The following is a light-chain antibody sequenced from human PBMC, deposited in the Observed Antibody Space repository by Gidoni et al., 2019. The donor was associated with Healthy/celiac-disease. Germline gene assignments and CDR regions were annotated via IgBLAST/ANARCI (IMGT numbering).Light chain of an antibody. CDR3: QQYGSSPRALT. CDR2: GAS. J-gene: IGKJ4*01. CDR1: QSVSSSY. V-gene: IGKV3-20*01. Sequence: SCRASQSVSSSYLACYQQKPGQAPRLLIYGASSRATAIEDRFSGSGAGTAFTLIISSMEPEDFAVYYCQQYGSSPRALTFGGGTKVEIK.